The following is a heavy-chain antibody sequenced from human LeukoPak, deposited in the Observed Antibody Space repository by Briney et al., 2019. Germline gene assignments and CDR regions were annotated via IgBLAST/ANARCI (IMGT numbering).Heavy chain of an antibody. D-gene: IGHD5-12*01. V-gene: IGHV1-8*01. Sequence: ASVKVSCKASGYTFTSYDINWVRQATGQGLEWMGWMNPNSGNTGYAQKFQGRVTMTRNTSISTAYMELSSLRSEDTAVYYCARGAPSGYGKWQLGPYDAFDIWGRGTMVTVSS. J-gene: IGHJ3*02. CDR1: GYTFTSYD. CDR2: MNPNSGNT. CDR3: ARGAPSGYGKWQLGPYDAFDI.